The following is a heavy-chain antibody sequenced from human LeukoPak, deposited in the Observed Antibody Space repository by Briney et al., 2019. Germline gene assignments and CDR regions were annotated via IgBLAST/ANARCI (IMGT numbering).Heavy chain of an antibody. CDR3: AKDPIWWNYFDY. CDR2: ITWNSNSI. D-gene: IGHD3-16*01. CDR1: GFTFDDHA. Sequence: AGGSLRLSCTASGFTFDDHAMHWVRQAPGKGLEWVASITWNSNSINYAGSVKGRFTISRDNSKNTLYLQMNSLRAGDTAVYYCAKDPIWWNYFDYWGQGTLVTVSS. J-gene: IGHJ4*02. V-gene: IGHV3-9*01.